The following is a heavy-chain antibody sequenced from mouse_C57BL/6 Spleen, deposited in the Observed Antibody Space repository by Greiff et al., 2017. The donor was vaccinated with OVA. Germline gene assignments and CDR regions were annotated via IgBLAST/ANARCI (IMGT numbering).Heavy chain of an antibody. J-gene: IGHJ2*01. CDR2: IYPGSGST. V-gene: IGHV1-55*01. CDR1: GYTFTSYW. D-gene: IGHD3-3*01. Sequence: QVQLQQPGAELVKPGASVKLSCKASGYTFTSYWITWVKQRPGQGLEWIGEIYPGSGSTNYNEKFKSKATLTIDTSSSTAYMQLSSLTSEDSAVYYCAREGGRRYYFDDWGQGTTLTVSS. CDR3: AREGGRRYYFDD.